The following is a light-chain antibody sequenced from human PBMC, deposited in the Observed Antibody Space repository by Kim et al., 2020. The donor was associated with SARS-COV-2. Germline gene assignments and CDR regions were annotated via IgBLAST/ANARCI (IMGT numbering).Light chain of an antibody. CDR3: QLYNPFQYT. V-gene: IGKV1-5*01. Sequence: DIQMTQSPSTLPASVGDRVTITCRASESIGDWLAWYQQRPGKAPQLLISDASTLERGVPSRFSGSGSGTEFTLTISGLQPDDFATYYCQLYNPFQYTFGQGTQVDI. CDR2: DAS. J-gene: IGKJ2*01. CDR1: ESIGDW.